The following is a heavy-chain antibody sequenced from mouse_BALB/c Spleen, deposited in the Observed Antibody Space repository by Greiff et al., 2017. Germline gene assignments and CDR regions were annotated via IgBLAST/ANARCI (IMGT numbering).Heavy chain of an antibody. CDR3: NGVYDYDVAWFAY. CDR1: GFNIKDYY. J-gene: IGHJ3*01. CDR2: IDPENGDT. Sequence: VHVKQSGAELVRSGASVKLSCTASGFNIKDYYMHWVKQRPEQGLEWIGWIDPENGDTEYAPKFQGKATMTADTSSNTAYLQLSSLTSEDTAVYYCNGVYDYDVAWFAYWGQGTLVTVSA. V-gene: IGHV14-4*02. D-gene: IGHD2-4*01.